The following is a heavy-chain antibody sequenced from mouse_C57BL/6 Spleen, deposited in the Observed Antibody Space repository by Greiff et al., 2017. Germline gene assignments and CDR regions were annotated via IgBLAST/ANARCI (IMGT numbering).Heavy chain of an antibody. CDR3: ASYYGSSWGFGC. Sequence: EVKLQESGPELVKPGASVKISCTASGYSFTDYNMTWVKQSTGKSLEWVGVISPNSGGTSYNQKVKGKATLTVDKSSSTAYMQLNSLTSEDSAVYYCASYYGSSWGFGCWGQGTLVTVSA. D-gene: IGHD1-1*01. J-gene: IGHJ3*01. CDR2: ISPNSGGT. CDR1: GYSFTDYN. V-gene: IGHV1-39*01.